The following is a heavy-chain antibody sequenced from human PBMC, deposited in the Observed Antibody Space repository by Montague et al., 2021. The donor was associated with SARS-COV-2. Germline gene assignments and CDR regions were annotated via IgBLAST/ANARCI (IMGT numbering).Heavy chain of an antibody. J-gene: IGHJ3*02. CDR3: SRFPTSYYYDSKAAPATPDAFAI. CDR2: IYYSGST. Sequence: SETLSLTCTVSGGSISSSSYYWVWIRQPPGKGLDWIGCIYYSGSTYYNPSLKSRVTISVDTSKNQFSLKLSSVTAADTAVYYCSRFPTSYYYDSKAAPATPDAFAIGGQGTMVT. CDR1: GGSISSSSYY. V-gene: IGHV4-39*01. D-gene: IGHD3-22*01.